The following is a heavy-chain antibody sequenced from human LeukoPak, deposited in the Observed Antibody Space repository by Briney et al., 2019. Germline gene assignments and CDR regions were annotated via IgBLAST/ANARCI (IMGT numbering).Heavy chain of an antibody. Sequence: GESLKISCKGSGYSFTNYWIGWVRQMPGKGLEWMGNTYPDDSDTRYSPSFQGQVTISADKSISTAYLQWSSLKASDTAMYYCARQKQLPGFDYWGQGTLVTVSS. CDR3: ARQKQLPGFDY. D-gene: IGHD1-1*01. CDR1: GYSFTNYW. V-gene: IGHV5-51*01. J-gene: IGHJ4*02. CDR2: TYPDDSDT.